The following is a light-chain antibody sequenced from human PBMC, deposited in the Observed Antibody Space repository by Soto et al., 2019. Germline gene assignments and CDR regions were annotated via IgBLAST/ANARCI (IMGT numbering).Light chain of an antibody. V-gene: IGKV3-15*01. CDR2: GAS. Sequence: EIVMTQSPATLSVSPGERATLSCRASQSVSSNLAWYQQKPGQAPRLLIYGASTRATGIPARFSGSGSGTEFTLTISSLQSEDFAVYYCQQYNNWPTTFGQGTKVXIK. CDR1: QSVSSN. CDR3: QQYNNWPTT. J-gene: IGKJ1*01.